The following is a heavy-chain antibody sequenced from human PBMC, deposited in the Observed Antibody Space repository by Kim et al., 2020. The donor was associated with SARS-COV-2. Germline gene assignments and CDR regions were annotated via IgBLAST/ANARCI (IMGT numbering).Heavy chain of an antibody. D-gene: IGHD3-16*02. J-gene: IGHJ2*01. CDR1: GGTFSSYA. V-gene: IGHV1-69*13. CDR2: IIPIFGTA. Sequence: SVKVSCKASGGTFSSYAISWVRQAPGQGLEWMGGIIPIFGTANYAQKFQGRVTITADESTSTAYMELSSLRSEDTAVYYCARRPLITFGGVIDRSYWYFDLWGRGTLVTVSS. CDR3: ARRPLITFGGVIDRSYWYFDL.